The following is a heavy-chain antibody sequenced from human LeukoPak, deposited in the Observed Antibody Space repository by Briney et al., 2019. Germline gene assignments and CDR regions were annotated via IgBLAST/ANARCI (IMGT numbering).Heavy chain of an antibody. CDR1: GYTFTSYG. CDR3: ARARGDIVPDCFDY. J-gene: IGHJ4*02. CDR2: ISAYNGNT. V-gene: IGHV1-18*01. Sequence: ASVKVSCKASGYTFTSYGISWVRQAPGQGLEWMGWISAYNGNTNYAQKLQGRVTMTTDTSTSTAYMELRILRSDDTALYYCARARGDIVPDCFDYWGQGTLVTVSS. D-gene: IGHD2-15*01.